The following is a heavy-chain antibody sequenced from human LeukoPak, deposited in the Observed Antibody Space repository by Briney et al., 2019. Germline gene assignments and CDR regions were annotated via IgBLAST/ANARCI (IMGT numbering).Heavy chain of an antibody. J-gene: IGHJ4*02. D-gene: IGHD3-22*01. CDR2: INHSGST. CDR3: ARDPDSSGYDY. CDR1: SGSFGGYY. Sequence: SETLSLTCDVYSGSFGGYYWSWIRQPPGKGLEWIGEINHSGSTSYNPSLKSRVSISVDASKNQFSLKLSSVTAADTAVYYCARDPDSSGYDYWGQGTLVTVSS. V-gene: IGHV4-34*01.